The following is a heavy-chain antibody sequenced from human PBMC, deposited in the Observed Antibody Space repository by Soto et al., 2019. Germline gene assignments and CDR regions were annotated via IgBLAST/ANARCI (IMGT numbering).Heavy chain of an antibody. J-gene: IGHJ4*02. D-gene: IGHD2-2*01. CDR3: TRLGGVVPAATSDY. CDR1: GFTFSGSA. Sequence: PGGSLRLSCAASGFTFSGSAMHWVRQASGKGLEWVGRIRSKANSYATAYAASVKGRFTISRDDSKNTAYLQMNSLKTEDTVVYYCTRLGGVVPAATSDYWGQGTLVTVS. V-gene: IGHV3-73*01. CDR2: IRSKANSYAT.